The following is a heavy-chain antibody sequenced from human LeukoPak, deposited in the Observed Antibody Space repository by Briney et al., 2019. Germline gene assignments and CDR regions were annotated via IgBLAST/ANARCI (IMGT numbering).Heavy chain of an antibody. D-gene: IGHD2-2*01. V-gene: IGHV3-23*01. CDR1: GFTFSSYA. Sequence: PGGSLRLSCAASGFTFSSYAMSWVRQAPGKGLEWVSAISGSDGSTYYADSVKGRFTISRDNSKNTLYLQMNSLRAEDTAVYYCAKDPLGVPADNGDFDYWGQGTLVTVSS. J-gene: IGHJ4*02. CDR3: AKDPLGVPADNGDFDY. CDR2: ISGSDGST.